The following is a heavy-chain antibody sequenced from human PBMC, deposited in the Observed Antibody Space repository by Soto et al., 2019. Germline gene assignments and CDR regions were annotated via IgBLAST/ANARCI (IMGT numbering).Heavy chain of an antibody. CDR1: GFTFSSYA. Sequence: PGGSLRLSCAASGFTFSSYAMSWVRQAPGKGLEWVSAISGSGGSTYYADSVKGRFTISRDNSKNTLYLQMNGLRAEDTAVYYCANGAVADTLYTLPDYWGQGTLVTVSS. D-gene: IGHD6-19*01. J-gene: IGHJ4*02. CDR3: ANGAVADTLYTLPDY. V-gene: IGHV3-23*01. CDR2: ISGSGGST.